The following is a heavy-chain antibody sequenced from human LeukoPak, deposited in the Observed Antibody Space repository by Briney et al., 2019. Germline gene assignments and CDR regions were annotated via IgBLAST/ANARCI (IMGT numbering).Heavy chain of an antibody. Sequence: SETLSLTCTVSGGSINSGSYYWSWIRQPAGKGLEWIGRIYTSGSTNYNPSLKSRVTISVDTSKNQFSLKLSSVTAADTAVYYCARGVSLLWYSSSWTYFDYWGQGTLVTVSS. D-gene: IGHD6-13*01. V-gene: IGHV4-61*02. CDR3: ARGVSLLWYSSSWTYFDY. CDR2: IYTSGST. CDR1: GGSINSGSYY. J-gene: IGHJ4*02.